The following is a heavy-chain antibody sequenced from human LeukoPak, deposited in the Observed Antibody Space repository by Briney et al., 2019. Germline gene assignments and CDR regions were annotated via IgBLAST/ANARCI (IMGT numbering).Heavy chain of an antibody. CDR2: IYSGGST. J-gene: IGHJ4*02. D-gene: IGHD3-22*01. V-gene: IGHV3-53*01. CDR3: ARGPFDGGYLDY. CDR1: GFSVSNSY. Sequence: TGGSLRLSCAASGFSVSNSYMSWVREAPGQGLEWVSVIYSGGSTYYADSVKGRFTISRDNSRNTLYLQMNSLRAEDTAVYYCARGPFDGGYLDYWGQGTLVTVSS.